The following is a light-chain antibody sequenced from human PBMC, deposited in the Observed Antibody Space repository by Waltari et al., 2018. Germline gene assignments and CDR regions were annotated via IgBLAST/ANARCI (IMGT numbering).Light chain of an antibody. CDR2: GAS. CDR1: PSISGPY. CDR3: QQYGTSLFT. V-gene: IGKV3D-20*01. Sequence: EIVLTQSPATLSLSPGERATLSCGASPSISGPYLAWYQQKPGLAPRHLIYGASTRASRIPDRFSGGTSGTDFTLTISSLEPEDFAVYYCQQYGTSLFTFGQGTRLEIK. J-gene: IGKJ5*01.